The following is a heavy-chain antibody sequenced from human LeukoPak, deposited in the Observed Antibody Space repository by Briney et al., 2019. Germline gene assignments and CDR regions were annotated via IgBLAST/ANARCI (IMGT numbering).Heavy chain of an antibody. V-gene: IGHV1-2*02. CDR1: GYSFTGYY. J-gene: IGHJ4*02. CDR3: ARERYYYDSSGYYYPDY. Sequence: ASVKVSCKASGYSFTGYYIHWVRQAPGQGLEWMGWINPNSGGTNYAQKFQGRVTMTRDTSISTAYMELRSLRSDDTAVYYCARERYYYDSSGYYYPDYWGQGTLVPVSS. CDR2: INPNSGGT. D-gene: IGHD3-22*01.